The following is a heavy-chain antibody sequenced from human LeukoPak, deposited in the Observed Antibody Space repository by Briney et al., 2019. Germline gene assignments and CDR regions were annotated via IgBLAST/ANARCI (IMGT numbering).Heavy chain of an antibody. V-gene: IGHV5-10-1*01. Sequence: GESLKISCKGSGYSFTSYWISWVRQMPGKGLEWMGRIDPSDSYTNYSPSFQGHVTISADRSISTAYLQWSSLKASDTAMYYCARSRYVAVDYWGQGTLVTVSS. CDR3: ARSRYVAVDY. J-gene: IGHJ4*02. CDR2: IDPSDSYT. D-gene: IGHD6-13*01. CDR1: GYSFTSYW.